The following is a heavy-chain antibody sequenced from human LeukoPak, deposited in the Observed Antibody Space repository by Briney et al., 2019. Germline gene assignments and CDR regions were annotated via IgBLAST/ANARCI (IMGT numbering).Heavy chain of an antibody. D-gene: IGHD4-17*01. V-gene: IGHV1-2*02. J-gene: IGHJ5*02. CDR1: GYTSTGYY. Sequence: GASVKVSCKASGYTSTGYYMHWVRQAPGQGLEWMGWINPNSGGTNYAQKFQGRVTMTRDTSISTAYMELSRLRSDDTAVYYCARGASGVYTVTTSWFDPWGQGTLVTVSS. CDR2: INPNSGGT. CDR3: ARGASGVYTVTTSWFDP.